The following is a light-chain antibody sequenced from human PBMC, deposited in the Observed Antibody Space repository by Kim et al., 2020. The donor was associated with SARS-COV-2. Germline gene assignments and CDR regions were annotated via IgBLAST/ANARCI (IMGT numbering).Light chain of an antibody. CDR2: DAS. CDR1: QSVSSY. CDR3: QQRSNWPPALT. Sequence: SPGERATHSCRSSQSVSSYLAWYQQKPGQAPRLLIYDASNRATGIPARFSGSGSGTDFTLTISSLEPEDFAVYYCQQRSNWPPALTFGGGTKLEI. J-gene: IGKJ4*01. V-gene: IGKV3-11*01.